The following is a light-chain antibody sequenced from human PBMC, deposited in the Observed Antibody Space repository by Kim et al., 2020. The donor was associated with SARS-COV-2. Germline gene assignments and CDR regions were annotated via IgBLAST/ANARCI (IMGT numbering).Light chain of an antibody. CDR2: GTS. CDR1: QSVSNNY. V-gene: IGKV3-20*01. J-gene: IGKJ1*01. Sequence: EIVLRQSPGTLSLSPGERATLSCRASQSVSNNYLAWYQQRRGQAPRLLIYGTSSRATGIPDRFSGSGSGTDFTLTISRLEPEDFAVYYCQQYYSSPLTFGEGTKVDIK. CDR3: QQYYSSPLT.